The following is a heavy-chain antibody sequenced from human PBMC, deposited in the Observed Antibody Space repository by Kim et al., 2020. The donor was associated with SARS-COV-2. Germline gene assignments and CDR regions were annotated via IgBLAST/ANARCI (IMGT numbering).Heavy chain of an antibody. D-gene: IGHD1-26*01. CDR1: GGSISSYY. CDR2: IYYSGST. CDR3: ARDRSPVGATYWYFDL. V-gene: IGHV4-59*12. Sequence: SETLSLTCTVSGGSISSYYWSWILQPPGKGLEWIGYIYYSGSTNYNPSLKSRVTISVDTSKNQFSLKLSSVTAADTAVYYCARDRSPVGATYWYFDLWGRGTLVTVSS. J-gene: IGHJ2*01.